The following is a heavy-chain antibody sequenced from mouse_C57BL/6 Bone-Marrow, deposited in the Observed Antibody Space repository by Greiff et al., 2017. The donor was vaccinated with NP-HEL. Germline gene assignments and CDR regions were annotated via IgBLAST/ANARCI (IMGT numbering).Heavy chain of an antibody. CDR3: ARSNYGSSFAY. CDR2: IYWDDDK. D-gene: IGHD1-1*01. Sequence: QVTLKECGPGILQSSQTLSLTCSFSGFSLSTSGMGVSWIRQPSGKGLEWLAHIYWDDDKRYNPSLKSRLTISKDTSRYQVFLKITSVDTADTATYYCARSNYGSSFAYWGQGTLVTVSA. CDR1: GFSLSTSGMG. J-gene: IGHJ3*01. V-gene: IGHV8-12*01.